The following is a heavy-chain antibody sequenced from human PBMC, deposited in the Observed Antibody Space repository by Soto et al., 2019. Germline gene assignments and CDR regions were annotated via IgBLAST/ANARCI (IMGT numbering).Heavy chain of an antibody. D-gene: IGHD3-3*01. CDR2: IIPIFGPA. J-gene: IGHJ6*02. V-gene: IGHV1-69*01. Sequence: QVQLVQSGAEVKKPGSSVKVSCKASGGTFSSYAISWVRQAPGQGLEWMGGIIPIFGPANYAQKFQGRVTITAHESTSTAYMELSSLRSEDTAGYYCARENTYYDFWSAQPGSGYYYGMDVWGQGTTVTVSS. CDR3: ARENTYYDFWSAQPGSGYYYGMDV. CDR1: GGTFSSYA.